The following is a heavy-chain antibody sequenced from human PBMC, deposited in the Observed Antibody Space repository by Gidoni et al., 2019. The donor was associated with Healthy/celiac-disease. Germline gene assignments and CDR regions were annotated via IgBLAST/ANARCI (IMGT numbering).Heavy chain of an antibody. CDR2: RWYDGSNK. CDR1: GFTFSSYG. Sequence: QVQLVESGGGVVQPGRSLRLSCAASGFTFSSYGMHWVRQAPGKGLEWVEVRWYDGSNKDYADYVKGRFTISRDNSKNTLYLQMNSLRAEDTAVYYCARALYYDFWSGPLEGWGQGTLVTVSS. V-gene: IGHV3-33*01. CDR3: ARALYYDFWSGPLEG. D-gene: IGHD3-3*01. J-gene: IGHJ4*02.